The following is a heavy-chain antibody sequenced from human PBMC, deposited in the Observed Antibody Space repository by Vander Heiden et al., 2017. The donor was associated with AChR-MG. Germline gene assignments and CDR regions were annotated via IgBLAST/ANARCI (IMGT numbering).Heavy chain of an antibody. Sequence: EVQLLESGGGLVQPGGSLRLSCAASGFTVSSDAMSWVRQAPGKGLEWVSAISGSGGSTYYADSVKGRFTISRDNSKNTLYLQMNSLRAEDTAVYYCAKVRDVGSGYDWFDYWGQGTLVTVSS. V-gene: IGHV3-23*01. CDR3: AKVRDVGSGYDWFDY. CDR2: ISGSGGST. CDR1: GFTVSSDA. D-gene: IGHD5-12*01. J-gene: IGHJ4*02.